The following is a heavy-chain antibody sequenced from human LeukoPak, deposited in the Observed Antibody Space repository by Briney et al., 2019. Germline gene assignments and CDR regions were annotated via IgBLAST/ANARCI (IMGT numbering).Heavy chain of an antibody. CDR2: ISWNSGII. D-gene: IGHD1-26*01. V-gene: IGHV3-9*01. Sequence: GRSLRLSCAASGFTFDHYAMHWVRQAPGKGLEWVSGISWNSGIIDYADSVKGRFTISRDNAKNSLYLQMYSLRTEDTALYYCAKANSGTYGAADDWGQGTLVTVSS. J-gene: IGHJ4*02. CDR3: AKANSGTYGAADD. CDR1: GFTFDHYA.